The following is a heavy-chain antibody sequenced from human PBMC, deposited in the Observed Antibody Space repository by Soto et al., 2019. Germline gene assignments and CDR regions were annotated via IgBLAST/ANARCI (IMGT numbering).Heavy chain of an antibody. Sequence: PGGSLRLSCASSGFTFTNYVMSWVRQAPGKGLEWVSSISAGGSNTYYADSLKGRFTISRDNSKNTLYLQMTGLRVEDTAVYFCAKDDSTVSRPCDVWGPGTPVTVSS. CDR2: ISAGGSNT. D-gene: IGHD5-18*01. V-gene: IGHV3-23*01. CDR1: GFTFTNYV. CDR3: AKDDSTVSRPCDV. J-gene: IGHJ6*02.